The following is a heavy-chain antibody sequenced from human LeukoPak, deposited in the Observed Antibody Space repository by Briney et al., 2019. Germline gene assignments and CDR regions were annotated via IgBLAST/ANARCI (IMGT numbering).Heavy chain of an antibody. CDR1: GFTFTSSA. J-gene: IGHJ4*02. V-gene: IGHV1-58*02. CDR2: IVVGSGNT. CDR3: AAKPNAFWSGYYYFDY. D-gene: IGHD3-3*01. Sequence: ASVKVSCKASGFTFTSSAMQWVRQARGQRLEWIGWIVVGSGNTNYAQKFQERVTITRDMSTSTAYMELSSLRSEDTAVYYCAAKPNAFWSGYYYFDYWGQGTLVTVSS.